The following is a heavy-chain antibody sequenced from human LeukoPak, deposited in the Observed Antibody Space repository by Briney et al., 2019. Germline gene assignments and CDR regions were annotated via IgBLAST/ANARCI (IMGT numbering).Heavy chain of an antibody. CDR3: AKLVVTTPFDY. CDR1: GFTFSSYE. CDR2: ISSSGSTI. D-gene: IGHD2-21*02. V-gene: IGHV3-48*03. Sequence: GGSLRLSCAASGFTFSSYEMNWVRQAPGKGLEWVSYISSSGSTIYYADSVKGRFTISRDNAKNSLYLQMNSLRAEDTAVYYCAKLVVTTPFDYWGQGTLVTVSS. J-gene: IGHJ4*02.